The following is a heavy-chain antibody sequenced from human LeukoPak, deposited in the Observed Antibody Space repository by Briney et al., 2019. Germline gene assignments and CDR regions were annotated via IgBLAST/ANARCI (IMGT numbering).Heavy chain of an antibody. J-gene: IGHJ4*02. CDR3: AISPVVAAAYYYDY. D-gene: IGHD2-15*01. Sequence: GGSLRLSCAASGFTFSSYAMSWVRQAPGKGLEWVSAISGSGGSTYYADSVKGRFTISRDNSKNTLYLQMNSLRAEDTAVYYCAISPVVAAAYYYDYWGQGTLVTVSS. V-gene: IGHV3-23*01. CDR1: GFTFSSYA. CDR2: ISGSGGST.